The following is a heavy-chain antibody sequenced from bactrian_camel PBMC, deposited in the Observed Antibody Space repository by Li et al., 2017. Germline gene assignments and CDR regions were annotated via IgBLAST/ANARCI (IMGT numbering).Heavy chain of an antibody. D-gene: IGHD5*01. Sequence: VQLVESGGDLVQPGGSLRLSCAASGFTFSYTDMNWVRQVAGKGLEWVSFMNSGGGSRYYSDSVKGRFTISRDNAKNIMYLQMNNLKTDDAAVYYCATQTTGWAFRYWGRGTQVTVS. V-gene: IGHV3S40*01. CDR2: MNSGGGSR. CDR3: ATQTTGWAFRY. J-gene: IGHJ6*01. CDR1: GFTFSYTD.